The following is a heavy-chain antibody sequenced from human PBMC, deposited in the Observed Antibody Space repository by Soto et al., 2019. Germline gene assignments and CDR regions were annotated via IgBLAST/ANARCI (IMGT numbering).Heavy chain of an antibody. Sequence: QLQLQESGPGLVKPSETLSLTCTVSGGSISSSSYYWGWIREPPGKGLEWIGSIYYSGSTYYNPSIKSRVTISVDTYKNQFSLKLSSVTAADTAVYYCAASIYIAARHGWYFDLWGRGTLVTVSS. CDR1: GGSISSSSYY. V-gene: IGHV4-39*01. J-gene: IGHJ2*01. D-gene: IGHD6-6*01. CDR3: AASIYIAARHGWYFDL. CDR2: IYYSGST.